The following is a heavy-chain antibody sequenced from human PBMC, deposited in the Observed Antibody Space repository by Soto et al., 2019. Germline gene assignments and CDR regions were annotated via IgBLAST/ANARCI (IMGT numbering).Heavy chain of an antibody. CDR1: GYSFTSYW. Sequence: PGESLKISCKGSGYSFTSYWIGWVRQMPGKGLEWMGIIYPGDSDTRYSPSFQGQVTISADKSISTAYLQWSSLKASDTAMYYCARLTGGTRRWLPDYFDYWGKGTLVTVSS. CDR3: ARLTGGTRRWLPDYFDY. V-gene: IGHV5-51*01. D-gene: IGHD1-1*01. J-gene: IGHJ4*02. CDR2: IYPGDSDT.